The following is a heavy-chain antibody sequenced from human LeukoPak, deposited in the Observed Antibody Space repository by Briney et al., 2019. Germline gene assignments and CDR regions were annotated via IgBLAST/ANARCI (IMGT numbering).Heavy chain of an antibody. D-gene: IGHD4-17*01. V-gene: IGHV3-21*01. CDR1: GFTFSSYS. CDR2: ISSSSSSYI. J-gene: IGHJ5*02. Sequence: GGSLRLSCAASGFTFSSYSMNWVRQAPGKGLEWVSSISSSSSSYIYYADSVKGRFTISRDNAKNSLYLQMNSLRAEDTAVYYCASRPVPRRGFDPWGQGTLVTVSS. CDR3: ASRPVPRRGFDP.